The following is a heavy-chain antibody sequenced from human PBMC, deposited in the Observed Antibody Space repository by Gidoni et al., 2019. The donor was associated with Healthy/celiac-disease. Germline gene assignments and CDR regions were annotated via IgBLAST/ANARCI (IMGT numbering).Heavy chain of an antibody. D-gene: IGHD4-17*01. V-gene: IGHV5-51*01. CDR2: IYPGDSDT. J-gene: IGHJ5*02. Sequence: PGKGLEWMVIIYPGDSDTRYSPSFQGQVTISADKSISTAYLQWSSLKASDTAMYYCARSNYGGNSGNWFDPWGQGTLVTVSS. CDR3: ARSNYGGNSGNWFDP.